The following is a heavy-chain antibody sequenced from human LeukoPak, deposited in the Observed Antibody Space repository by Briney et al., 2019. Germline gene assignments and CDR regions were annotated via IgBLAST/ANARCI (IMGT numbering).Heavy chain of an antibody. CDR2: ITDNGFNT. CDR3: AKGLPGNYDH. V-gene: IGHV3-23*01. CDR1: GFTFNNYA. Sequence: GGSLRLPCAASGFTFNNYAMAWVRQAPEKGLEWVSSITDNGFNTYYADSVKGRFTISRDNSKNTLYLQMNSLRAEDTALYYCAKGLPGNYDHWGQGTLVTVSS. D-gene: IGHD1-7*01. J-gene: IGHJ5*02.